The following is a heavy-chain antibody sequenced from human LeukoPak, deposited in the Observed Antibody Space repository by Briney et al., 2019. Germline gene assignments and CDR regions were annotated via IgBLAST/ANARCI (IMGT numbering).Heavy chain of an antibody. CDR3: AKRAAAEKNFDY. J-gene: IGHJ4*02. Sequence: GGSLRLSCAASGFTFSSYAMSWVRQAPGKGLEWVSAISISGGGTYYADSVKGRFTISRDNSKNTLYLQMNSLRAEDTAIYYCAKRAAAEKNFDYWGQGTLVTVSS. CDR1: GFTFSSYA. D-gene: IGHD6-13*01. CDR2: ISISGGGT. V-gene: IGHV3-23*01.